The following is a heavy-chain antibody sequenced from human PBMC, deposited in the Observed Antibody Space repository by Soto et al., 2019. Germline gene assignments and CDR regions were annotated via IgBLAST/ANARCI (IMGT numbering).Heavy chain of an antibody. D-gene: IGHD3-10*01. J-gene: IGHJ5*02. V-gene: IGHV4-38-2*01. CDR1: GYCVNSGDD. CDR3: ARAIWWFGEREVGWFDP. Sequence: HSGTMELSCAVCGYCVNSGDDWGWIRQHPGKGLEWIGSIYHSGSTYYNPSLKSRVTISVDTSKNQFSLKLSSVTAADTAVYYCARAIWWFGEREVGWFDPWGQGTLVTVSS. CDR2: IYHSGST.